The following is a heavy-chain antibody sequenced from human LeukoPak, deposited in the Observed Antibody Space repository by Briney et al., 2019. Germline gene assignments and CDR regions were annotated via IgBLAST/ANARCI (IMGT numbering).Heavy chain of an antibody. CDR3: ACDQRVTQFDY. CDR2: IREDGSEK. Sequence: GGSLRLSCAAADFTFISYRMTLIRQAPGKGLEWVANIREDGSEKYYVDSVTGRFTISRDNAKNSLYLQMNSMRAEDTAVYYLACDQRVTQFDYWGQGTLVTVSS. CDR1: DFTFISYR. V-gene: IGHV3-7*02. J-gene: IGHJ4*02. D-gene: IGHD5-18*01.